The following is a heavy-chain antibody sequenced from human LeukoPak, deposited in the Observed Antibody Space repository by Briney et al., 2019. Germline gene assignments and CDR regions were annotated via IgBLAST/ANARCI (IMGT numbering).Heavy chain of an antibody. J-gene: IGHJ4*02. D-gene: IGHD1-26*01. CDR1: GFIFSSYG. CDR3: ARKVTGSPYVDY. CDR2: IWFDGTNK. Sequence: GGSLRLSCAASGFIFSSYGMHWVRQAPGKGLEWVAVIWFDGTNKYYADSVKGRFTISRDNSKNTLYLQMNSLRAENTAVYYCARKVTGSPYVDYWGQGTLVTVSS. V-gene: IGHV3-33*01.